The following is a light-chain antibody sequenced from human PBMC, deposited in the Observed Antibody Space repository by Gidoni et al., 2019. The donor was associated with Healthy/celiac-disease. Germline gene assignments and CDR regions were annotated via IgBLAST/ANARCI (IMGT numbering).Light chain of an antibody. Sequence: EIVLTQSPDFQSVTPQEKVTITCRASQSIGSSLHWYQQKPDQSPKLLIKYASQSFSGVPSRFSGSGSGTDFTLTINSLEAEEAATYYCHQSSSLPWTFXQXTKVEIK. CDR3: HQSSSLPWT. J-gene: IGKJ1*01. CDR2: YAS. V-gene: IGKV6-21*01. CDR1: QSIGSS.